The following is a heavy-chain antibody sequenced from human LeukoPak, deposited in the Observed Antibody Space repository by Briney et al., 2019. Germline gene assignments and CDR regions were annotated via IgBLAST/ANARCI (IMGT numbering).Heavy chain of an antibody. J-gene: IGHJ4*02. CDR2: IYASGNT. V-gene: IGHV4-4*07. CDR3: ARGRGSSWYYFDS. D-gene: IGHD6-13*01. Sequence: PSETLSLTCTVSGGSISSYYWSWVRQPAGKGLEWIGRIYASGNTDYNPSLKGRVTMTVDTSKNQFSLNLSSVTAADTAVYYCARGRGSSWYYFDSWGQGTLVTVSS. CDR1: GGSISSYY.